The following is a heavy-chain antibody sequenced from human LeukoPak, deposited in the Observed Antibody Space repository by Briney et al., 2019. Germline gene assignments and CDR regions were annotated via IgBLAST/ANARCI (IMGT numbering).Heavy chain of an antibody. CDR2: ISAYNGNT. CDR3: ARVPLWFGELLSYTPHFDY. J-gene: IGHJ4*02. D-gene: IGHD3-10*01. CDR1: GYTFTSYG. Sequence: GASVKVSCKASGYTFTSYGISWVRQAPGQGLEWMGWISAYNGNTNYAQKLQGRVTMTTDTSTSTAYMELRSLRSDDTAVYYCARVPLWFGELLSYTPHFDYWGQGTLVTVSS. V-gene: IGHV1-18*01.